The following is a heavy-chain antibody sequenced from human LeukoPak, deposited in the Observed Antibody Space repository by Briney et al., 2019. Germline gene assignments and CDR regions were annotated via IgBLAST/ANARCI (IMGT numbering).Heavy chain of an antibody. D-gene: IGHD4-17*01. V-gene: IGHV1-2*04. CDR3: ARDPSDHGDYGGFDY. CDR2: INPNSGGT. J-gene: IGHJ4*02. CDR1: GYTFTGYY. Sequence: GASVKVSCKASGYTFTGYYMHWVRQAPGQGLEWMGWINPNSGGTNYAQKFQGWVTMTRDTSISTAYMELSRLRSDDTAVYYCARDPSDHGDYGGFDYWGQGTLVTVSS.